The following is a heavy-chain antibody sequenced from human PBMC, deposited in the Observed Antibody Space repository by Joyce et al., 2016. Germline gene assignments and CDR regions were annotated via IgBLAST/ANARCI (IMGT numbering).Heavy chain of an antibody. J-gene: IGHJ4*02. CDR1: GFTVSNNY. V-gene: IGHV3-53*01. CDR3: ATRGQ. Sequence: EVQLVESGGGLIQPGGSLRLSCAVSGFTVSNNYMTWDRQAPGKGLEWVSLIYSGRATYYADSVKGRSTISRDSSKNTLYLQMNSLRAEDTALYYCATRGQWGQGTLVTVSS. CDR2: IYSGRAT.